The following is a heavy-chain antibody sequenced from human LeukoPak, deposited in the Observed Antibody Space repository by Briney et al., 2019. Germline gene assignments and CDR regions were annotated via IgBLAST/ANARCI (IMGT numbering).Heavy chain of an antibody. V-gene: IGHV1-46*01. CDR3: ARDFLPQQSITMIVVVRNAFDI. D-gene: IGHD3-22*01. J-gene: IGHJ3*02. CDR2: INPSGGST. CDR1: GYTFTGYY. Sequence: EASVKVSCKASGYTFTGYYMHWVRQAPGQGLEWMGIINPSGGSTSYAQKFQGRVTMTRDTSTSTAYMELRSLRSDDTAVYYCARDFLPQQSITMIVVVRNAFDIWGQGTMVTVSS.